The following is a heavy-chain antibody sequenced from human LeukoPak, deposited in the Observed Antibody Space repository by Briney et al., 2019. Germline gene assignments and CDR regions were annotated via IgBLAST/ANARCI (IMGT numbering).Heavy chain of an antibody. CDR2: INLNSGAT. CDR3: ARDWEWRARRDLFDP. V-gene: IGHV1-2*02. Sequence: ASVKVSCKASGFTFSNYYLHWVRQAPGQGLEWLGWINLNSGATNYAQKLQGRVTMTRDTSTSTAYMEVSSLRSDDTAVFYCARDWEWRARRDLFDPWGQGTRVTVSS. D-gene: IGHD3-3*01. J-gene: IGHJ5*02. CDR1: GFTFSNYY.